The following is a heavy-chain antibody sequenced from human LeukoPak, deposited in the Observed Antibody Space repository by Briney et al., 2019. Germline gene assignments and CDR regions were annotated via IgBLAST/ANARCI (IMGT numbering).Heavy chain of an antibody. D-gene: IGHD2-2*01. Sequence: GGSLRLSCAASGFTFSSYSMNWVRQAPGKGLEWVSYISSSSNTIYYADSVKGRFTISRDNARNSLYLQMNSLRAEDTAVYYCAEVYCTSSSCYWGVDYWGQGTLVTVSA. V-gene: IGHV3-48*04. J-gene: IGHJ4*02. CDR2: ISSSSNTI. CDR1: GFTFSSYS. CDR3: AEVYCTSSSCYWGVDY.